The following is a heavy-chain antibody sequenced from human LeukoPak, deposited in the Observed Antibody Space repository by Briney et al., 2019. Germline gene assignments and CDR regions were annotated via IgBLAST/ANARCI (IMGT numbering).Heavy chain of an antibody. CDR3: AKDLPDRYSLEY. D-gene: IGHD2-15*01. Sequence: GRSLRLSCAVSGFTTRNYAMYWVRHAPATGLGREAFTNYDGSDRCYADSVKGRFTVSRDNPKNTLYLQMNSLRTEDTAVYYCAKDLPDRYSLEYWGQGTMVTVPS. CDR2: TNYDGSDR. J-gene: IGHJ4*02. CDR1: GFTTRNYA. V-gene: IGHV3-30*18.